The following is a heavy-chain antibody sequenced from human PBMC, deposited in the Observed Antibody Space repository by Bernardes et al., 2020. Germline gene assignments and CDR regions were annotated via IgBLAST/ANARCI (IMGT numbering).Heavy chain of an antibody. CDR3: ARHVVELRFGMDV. J-gene: IGHJ6*04. V-gene: IGHV4-39*01. D-gene: IGHD1-7*01. CDR2: IYYSGST. CDR1: GGSISSSSYY. Sequence: SETLSLTCTVSGGSISSSSYYWGWIRQPPGTGLEWIGSIYYSGSTYYNPSLKSRVTISVDTSKNQFSLKLSSVTAADTAVYYCARHVVELRFGMDVWGKGTTVTVSS.